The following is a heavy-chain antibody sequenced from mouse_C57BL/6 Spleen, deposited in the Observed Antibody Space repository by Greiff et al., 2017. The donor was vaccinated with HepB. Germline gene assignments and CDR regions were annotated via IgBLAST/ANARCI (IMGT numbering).Heavy chain of an antibody. Sequence: DVMLVESGGGLVKPGGSLKLSCAASGFTFSDYGMHWVRQAPEKGLEWVAYISSGSSTIYYADTVKGRFTISRDNAKNTLFLQMTSLRSEDTAMYYCARETYYYGSSSYAMDYWGQGTSVTVSS. D-gene: IGHD1-1*01. J-gene: IGHJ4*01. V-gene: IGHV5-17*01. CDR1: GFTFSDYG. CDR3: ARETYYYGSSSYAMDY. CDR2: ISSGSSTI.